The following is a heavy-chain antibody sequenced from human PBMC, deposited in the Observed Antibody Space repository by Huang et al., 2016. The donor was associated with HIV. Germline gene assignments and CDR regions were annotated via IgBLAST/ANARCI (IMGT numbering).Heavy chain of an antibody. V-gene: IGHV4-39*01. D-gene: IGHD6-19*01. CDR1: GGSISTSGYY. J-gene: IGHJ4*02. Sequence: QLQLQESGPGLVKPSETLSLTCTVSGGSISTSGYYWGWIRKPPGKGLGWIGSIYYTWTTSNNPSLKRRETISVDTSKSQFSLKLSAVTAADTAVYYCARQDTSGWYADPYYFDYWGQGTLVTVSS. CDR3: ARQDTSGWYADPYYFDY. CDR2: IYYTWTT.